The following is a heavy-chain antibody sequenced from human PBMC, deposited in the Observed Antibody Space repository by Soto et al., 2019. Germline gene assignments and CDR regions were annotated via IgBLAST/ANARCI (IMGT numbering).Heavy chain of an antibody. CDR3: ARALRFLEWSESGYFDY. Sequence: QVQLQESGPGLVKPSQTLSLTCTVSRGSISSGGYYWSWIRQHPGKSLEWMGYIYYSGSTYNTRSLKTGVTKLVDTSKNQFSLKLSSVTAADTAVYYCARALRFLEWSESGYFDYWGQGTLVTVSS. D-gene: IGHD3-3*01. CDR2: IYYSGST. V-gene: IGHV4-31*03. CDR1: RGSISSGGYY. J-gene: IGHJ4*02.